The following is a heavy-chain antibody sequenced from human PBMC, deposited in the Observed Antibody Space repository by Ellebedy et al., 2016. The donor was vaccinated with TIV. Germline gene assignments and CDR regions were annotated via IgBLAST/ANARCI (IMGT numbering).Heavy chain of an antibody. Sequence: GESLKISCAASGFTFSDYYMTWIRQAPGTGLEWVSYISGSSSYTSFADSVQGRFTISRDHAKTSLYLQLNNLRVEDTAVYYCARETGDAASVTTFDHWGQGTLVSVSS. CDR1: GFTFSDYY. V-gene: IGHV3-11*06. CDR3: ARETGDAASVTTFDH. J-gene: IGHJ4*02. D-gene: IGHD6-13*01. CDR2: ISGSSSYT.